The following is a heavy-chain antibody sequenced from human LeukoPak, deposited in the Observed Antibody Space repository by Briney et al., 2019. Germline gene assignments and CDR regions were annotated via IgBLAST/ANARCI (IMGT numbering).Heavy chain of an antibody. V-gene: IGHV4-4*07. CDR1: GGSISSYY. J-gene: IGHJ5*02. CDR2: IYTSGST. CDR3: ARDCSSTSCPPADWFDP. Sequence: SETLALTCTVSGGSISSYYWSWIRQPAGKGLEWIGRIYTSGSTNYNPSLKSRVTMSVDTSKNQFSLKLSSVTAADTAVYYCARDCSSTSCPPADWFDPWGQGNLVIVSS. D-gene: IGHD2-2*01.